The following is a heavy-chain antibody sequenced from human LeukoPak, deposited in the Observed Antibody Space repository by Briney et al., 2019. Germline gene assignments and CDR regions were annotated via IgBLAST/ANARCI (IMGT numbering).Heavy chain of an antibody. J-gene: IGHJ4*02. Sequence: ASVKVSCKASAYTFTSYGISWVRQAPGQGLEWLGWISAYNGNTNYAQKLQGRVTMTTVTSTSTAYMELRSLGSDDTAVYYCARGTPPTYYYDSSGYYYDYWGQGTLVTVSS. CDR2: ISAYNGNT. V-gene: IGHV1-18*01. CDR1: AYTFTSYG. D-gene: IGHD3-22*01. CDR3: ARGTPPTYYYDSSGYYYDY.